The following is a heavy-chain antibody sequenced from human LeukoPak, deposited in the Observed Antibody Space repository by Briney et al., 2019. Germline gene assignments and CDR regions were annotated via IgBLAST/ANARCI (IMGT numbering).Heavy chain of an antibody. J-gene: IGHJ3*02. Sequence: SQTLSPTSTLAGPSISSGSNDWSRIRQPAGNGLEWIGRIYTSGTTNYNPSPKSRVTLSVDTSKSQFSLKLSSVTAADTAVYYCARVEAGPSSDAFDIWGQGTMVTVSS. CDR1: GPSISSGSND. CDR2: IYTSGTT. CDR3: ARVEAGPSSDAFDI. V-gene: IGHV4-61*02. D-gene: IGHD6-13*01.